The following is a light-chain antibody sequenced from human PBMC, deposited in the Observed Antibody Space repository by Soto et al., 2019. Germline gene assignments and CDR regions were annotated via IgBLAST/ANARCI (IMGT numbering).Light chain of an antibody. CDR3: QHYNSYSEA. CDR1: QTISSW. Sequence: DIQITQSPSTLSGSVGDRVTITCRASQTISSWLAWYQQKPGKPPKILIHKASTLKSGVPSRFRGIGSGTECTLPISSLQPDDFSTYYCQHYNSYSEAFGQGTKVDIK. CDR2: KAS. J-gene: IGKJ1*01. V-gene: IGKV1-5*03.